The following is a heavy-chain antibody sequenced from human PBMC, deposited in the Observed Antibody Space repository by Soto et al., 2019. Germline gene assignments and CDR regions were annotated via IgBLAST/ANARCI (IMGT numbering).Heavy chain of an antibody. CDR1: GFSLSTSGVG. J-gene: IGHJ4*02. CDR2: IYWDDDK. D-gene: IGHD3-10*01. CDR3: AHSRLWFGESFHFDY. V-gene: IGHV2-5*02. Sequence: QITLKESGPTVVKPTQTLTLTCTFSGFSLSTSGVGVGWIRQPPGKALEWLALIYWDDDKRYSPSLKSRLTIXXHXCXXQVALTLTNMDPVDTATYYCAHSRLWFGESFHFDYWGQGTLVTVSS.